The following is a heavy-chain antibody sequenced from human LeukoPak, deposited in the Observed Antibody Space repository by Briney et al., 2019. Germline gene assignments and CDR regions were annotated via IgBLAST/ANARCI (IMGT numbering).Heavy chain of an antibody. D-gene: IGHD6-13*01. CDR1: GGSVNNYY. CDR3: ARGVYIAAAQYGY. V-gene: IGHV4-59*02. J-gene: IGHJ4*02. Sequence: SETLSLTCTVSGGSVNNYYWGWIRQPPGKGLEWIGYIYYSGTTNYNPSLKSRVTISVDTSKNQFSLKLNSVTAADTAVYYCARGVYIAAAQYGYWGQGTLVTVSS. CDR2: IYYSGTT.